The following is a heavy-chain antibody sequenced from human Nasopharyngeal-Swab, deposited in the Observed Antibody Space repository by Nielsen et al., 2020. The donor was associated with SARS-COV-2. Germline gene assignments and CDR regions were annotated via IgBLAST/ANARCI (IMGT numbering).Heavy chain of an antibody. V-gene: IGHV4-34*01. CDR3: ARVPRVSLGGVIVNFFDY. D-gene: IGHD3-16*02. CDR1: GGSFSGYY. J-gene: IGHJ4*02. CDR2: INHSGST. Sequence: SETLSLTCAVYGGSFSGYYWSWIRQPPGKGLEWIGEINHSGSTNYNPSLKSRVTISVDTSKNQFSLKLSSVTAADTAVYYCARVPRVSLGGVIVNFFDYWGQGTLVTVSS.